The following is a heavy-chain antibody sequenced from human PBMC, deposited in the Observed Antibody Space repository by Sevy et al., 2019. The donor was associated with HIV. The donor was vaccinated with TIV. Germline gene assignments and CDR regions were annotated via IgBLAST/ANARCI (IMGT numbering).Heavy chain of an antibody. D-gene: IGHD1-1*01. J-gene: IGHJ4*02. CDR3: ARHMTTTGTRGFDY. Sequence: SETLSLTCSLSGDSINNNRWWCWVRQPPGQGLEWIGEIFRTGKANYNASLESRVTISVDPSNNKIYLRLTSVTAADTAFYYCARHMTTTGTRGFDYWGQGALVTVSS. CDR2: IFRTGKA. V-gene: IGHV4-4*02. CDR1: GDSINNNRW.